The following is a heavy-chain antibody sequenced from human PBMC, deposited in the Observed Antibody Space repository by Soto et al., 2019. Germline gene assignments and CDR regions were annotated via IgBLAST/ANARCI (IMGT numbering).Heavy chain of an antibody. D-gene: IGHD6-13*01. CDR3: ARMVAAAATNWFDP. CDR2: IYYNENT. J-gene: IGHJ5*02. Sequence: SETLSLTCTVSGGSISSYYWSWSRQPPGKGLEWKGYIYYNENTNNNPSHKSRITITRASSKNQIPLKLSSVTAADMAVYYCARMVAAAATNWFDPWGQGTLVTVSS. CDR1: GGSISSYY. V-gene: IGHV4-59*01.